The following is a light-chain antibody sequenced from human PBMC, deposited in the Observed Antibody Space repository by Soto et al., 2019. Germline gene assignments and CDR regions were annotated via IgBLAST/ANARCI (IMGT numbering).Light chain of an antibody. CDR3: SSYTSSSTVV. Sequence: QSALTQPASVSGSPGQSITISCTGTSSDIGVYKYVSWYQQHPGKAPNLMIYEVSNRPSGVSNRFSGSKSGNTAYLTISGLQAEDEADYYCSSYTSSSTVVFGGGTKLTVL. CDR1: SSDIGVYKY. V-gene: IGLV2-14*01. J-gene: IGLJ2*01. CDR2: EVS.